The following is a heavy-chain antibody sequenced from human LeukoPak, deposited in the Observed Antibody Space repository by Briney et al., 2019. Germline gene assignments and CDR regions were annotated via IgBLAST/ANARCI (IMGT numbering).Heavy chain of an antibody. J-gene: IGHJ4*02. D-gene: IGHD2-15*01. Sequence: GGSLRLSCAASGFTVSSYGMHWVRQAPGKGLEWVAFTRFDGNFKYYADSVKGRFTISRNNSKNTVFLQMNSLRPEDTAVYYCAKEREDLVVVGAAMRGYIWGQGTLVTVSS. CDR2: TRFDGNFK. V-gene: IGHV3-30*02. CDR1: GFTVSSYG. CDR3: AKEREDLVVVGAAMRGYI.